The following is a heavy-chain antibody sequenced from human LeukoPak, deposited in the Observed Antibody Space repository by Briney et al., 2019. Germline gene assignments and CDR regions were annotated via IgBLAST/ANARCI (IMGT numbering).Heavy chain of an antibody. D-gene: IGHD2-2*01. CDR2: ISSSGNTM. CDR1: GFTFSSYT. J-gene: IGHJ4*02. Sequence: GGSLRLSCAASGFTFSSYTMNWVRQAPGKGLEWVSYISSSGNTMYYADSVKGRFTISRDNAENSLFLQMNSLRAEDTAVYYCARHRGYCSSTTCYAYYFDFWGQGTLVTVSS. V-gene: IGHV3-48*04. CDR3: ARHRGYCSSTTCYAYYFDF.